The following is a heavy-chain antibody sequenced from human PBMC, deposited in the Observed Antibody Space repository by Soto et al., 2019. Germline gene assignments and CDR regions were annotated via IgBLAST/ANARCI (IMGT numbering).Heavy chain of an antibody. V-gene: IGHV1-2*04. J-gene: IGHJ6*02. CDR2: INPNSGGT. CDR1: GYTFTGYY. CDR3: ARESGSSWSGMDV. D-gene: IGHD6-13*01. Sequence: QVQLVQSGAEVKKPGASVKVSCKASGYTFTGYYMHWVRQAPGQGLEWMGRINPNSGGTNYAQKFQGWVTMTRDTAINDTYMGVNRGRSDDPGLYYCARESGSSWSGMDVWGQGTTVTVSS.